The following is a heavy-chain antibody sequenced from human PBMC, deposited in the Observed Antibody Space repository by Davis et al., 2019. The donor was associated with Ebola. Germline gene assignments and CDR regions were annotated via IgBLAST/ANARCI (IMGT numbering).Heavy chain of an antibody. CDR1: GFTFSSYA. J-gene: IGHJ6*04. D-gene: IGHD3-3*01. Sequence: GESLKISCVASGFTFSSYAMSWVRQAPGKGLEWVAVISYDGSNKYYADSVKGRFTISRDNSKNTLYLQMNSLRAEDTAVYYCAKGSVTIFGVAPDYYGMDVWGKGTTVTVSS. CDR3: AKGSVTIFGVAPDYYGMDV. V-gene: IGHV3-30*18. CDR2: ISYDGSNK.